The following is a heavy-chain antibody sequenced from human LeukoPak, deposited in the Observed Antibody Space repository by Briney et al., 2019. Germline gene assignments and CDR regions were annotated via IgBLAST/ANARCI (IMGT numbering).Heavy chain of an antibody. J-gene: IGHJ3*02. CDR2: IKLAGCEK. CDR1: GFPFSSYW. CDR3: ARYSSRSVSAFDI. D-gene: IGHD6-13*01. V-gene: IGHV3-7*03. Sequence: GGSLRLSCAASGFPFSSYWMSWVRQAPGKGLEGVANIKLAGCEKYHAASVKGRFAISRDNAKTSLYLQMNSPRAEDPAGYYCARYSSRSVSAFDIWGQGTMVTVSS.